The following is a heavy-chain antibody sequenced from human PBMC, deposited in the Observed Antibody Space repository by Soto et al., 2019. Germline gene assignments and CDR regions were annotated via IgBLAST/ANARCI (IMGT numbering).Heavy chain of an antibody. CDR2: IYKSATT. V-gene: IGHV4-30-4*01. J-gene: IGHJ5*01. Sequence: SETLSLTCSVSGDSISTVDYFWAWIRQPPGQALEYIGYIYKSATTYYNPSFESRVAISLDTSKSQFSLNMTSVTAADTAVYFCARGRYCLTGRCFPNWFDSWGQGTLVTVSS. CDR3: ARGRYCLTGRCFPNWFDS. CDR1: GDSISTVDYF. D-gene: IGHD2-15*01.